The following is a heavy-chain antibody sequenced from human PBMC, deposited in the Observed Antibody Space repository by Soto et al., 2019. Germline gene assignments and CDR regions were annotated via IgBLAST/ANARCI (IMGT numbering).Heavy chain of an antibody. V-gene: IGHV3-74*01. Sequence: EVQLVESGGGVVRPGGSLRLSCAASGFTFSYYWMHWVRQAPGKGLVWVSRIHSDGSSTTYADFVKGRFIISRDNPRNRVDLQMNSVRVEDTAVYYCTRGDRGAFDLWGRGTVVTVSS. D-gene: IGHD1-26*01. CDR3: TRGDRGAFDL. CDR2: IHSDGSST. CDR1: GFTFSYYW. J-gene: IGHJ3*01.